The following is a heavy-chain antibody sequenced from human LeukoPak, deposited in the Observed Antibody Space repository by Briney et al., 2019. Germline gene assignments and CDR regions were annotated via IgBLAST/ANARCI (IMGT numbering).Heavy chain of an antibody. D-gene: IGHD6-13*01. CDR3: AKDRIAGAGKAFDY. Sequence: GRSLRLSCAASGFTFSSYGLHWVRQAPGKGLEWVAVIWHDGSNQYYADSVKARFTISRDNSKNTLYLQMNSLTAEDPAVYYCAKDRIAGAGKAFDYWGQGTLVTVSS. CDR2: IWHDGSNQ. J-gene: IGHJ4*02. V-gene: IGHV3-33*06. CDR1: GFTFSSYG.